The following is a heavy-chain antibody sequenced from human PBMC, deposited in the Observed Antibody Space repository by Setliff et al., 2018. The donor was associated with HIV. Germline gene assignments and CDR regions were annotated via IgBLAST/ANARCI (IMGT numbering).Heavy chain of an antibody. J-gene: IGHJ6*02. CDR2: ISAYNGNT. V-gene: IGHV1-18*01. CDR1: GYTSTSYL. CDR3: ARIPTGTTLYYYRLDV. Sequence: ASVKVSCKASGYTSTSYLITWVRQAPGQGLEWMGWISAYNGNTNYAQKLQGRVTMTTDTSTSTAYMELRSLRSDDTAVYYCARIPTGTTLYYYRLDVWGQGTTVTVS. D-gene: IGHD1-1*01.